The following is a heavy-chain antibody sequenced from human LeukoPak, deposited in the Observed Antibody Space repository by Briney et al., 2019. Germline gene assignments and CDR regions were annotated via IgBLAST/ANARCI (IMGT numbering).Heavy chain of an antibody. D-gene: IGHD2-2*01. CDR2: IRNKACRGTT. CDR1: GFTFSDYP. Sequence: PGRSLRLSCTTSGFTFSDYPMSWFRQAPGKGLEWVGFIRNKACRGTTEYAASVKGRFSISRDDSKSIAYLQMNSLKTEDTAVYFYTKENIVVVPAAMKYYYYYMDVWGKGTTVTVSS. CDR3: TKENIVVVPAAMKYYYYYMDV. J-gene: IGHJ6*03. V-gene: IGHV3-49*03.